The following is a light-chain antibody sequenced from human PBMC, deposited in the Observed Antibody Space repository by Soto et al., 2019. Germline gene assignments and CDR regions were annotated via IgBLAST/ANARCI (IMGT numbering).Light chain of an antibody. V-gene: IGLV2-14*01. Sequence: QSALTQPASVSGSPGQAITISCTGTSSDVGSYKYVSWYQHYPGKAPKLIIYEVSNRPSGVSDRFSGSKSGNTASLTISGLEAEDEADYYCISYTPSSTVVFGGGTQLTVL. CDR1: SSDVGSYKY. CDR2: EVS. J-gene: IGLJ2*01. CDR3: ISYTPSSTVV.